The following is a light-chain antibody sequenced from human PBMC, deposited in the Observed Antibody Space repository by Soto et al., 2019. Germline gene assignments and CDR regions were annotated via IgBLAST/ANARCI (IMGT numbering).Light chain of an antibody. J-gene: IGKJ4*01. CDR2: WAS. CDR1: QSVLYSSNNKNY. Sequence: DIVMTQSPDHLAVSLGERATINFKASQSVLYSSNNKNYLAWYQQKPGQPPKLLIYWASTRESGVPDRFSGSGSGTDFTLTISSLQAEDVAVYYCQQYDSTPLFGGVTKVDTK. CDR3: QQYDSTPL. V-gene: IGKV4-1*01.